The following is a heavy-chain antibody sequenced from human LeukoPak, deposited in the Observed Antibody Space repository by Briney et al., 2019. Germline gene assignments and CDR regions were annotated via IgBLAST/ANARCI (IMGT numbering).Heavy chain of an antibody. CDR2: ISSSGSTI. CDR3: AELGITMIGGV. V-gene: IGHV3-48*03. J-gene: IGHJ6*04. CDR1: GFTFSSYE. D-gene: IGHD3-10*02. Sequence: AGGSLRLSCAASGFTFSSYEMNWVRQAPGKGLEWVSYISSSGSTIYYADSVKGRFTISRDNGKNSLYLQMNSLRAEDTAVYYCAELGITMIGGVWGKGTTVTISS.